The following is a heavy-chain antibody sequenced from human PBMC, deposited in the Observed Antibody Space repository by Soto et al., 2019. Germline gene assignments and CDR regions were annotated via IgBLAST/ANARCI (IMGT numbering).Heavy chain of an antibody. CDR2: ISSSSSYI. CDR1: GFTFSSYS. J-gene: IGHJ4*02. CDR3: ARDSSLRGYGPSYPDY. D-gene: IGHD5-12*01. V-gene: IGHV3-21*01. Sequence: GGSLRLSCAASGFTFSSYSMNWVRQAPGKGLEWVSSISSSSSYIYYADSVKGRFTISRDNAKNSLYLQMNSLRAEDTAVYYCARDSSLRGYGPSYPDYWGQGTLVTVSS.